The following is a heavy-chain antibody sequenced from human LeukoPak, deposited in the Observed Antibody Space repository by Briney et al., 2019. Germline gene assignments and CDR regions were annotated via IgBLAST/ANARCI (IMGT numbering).Heavy chain of an antibody. V-gene: IGHV3-7*03. CDR2: INQDGSEK. Sequence: GGSLRLSCAASRFSFNSYWMSWVRQAPGKGLEWVANINQDGSEKYYVDSVKGRFTISRDNAKKSLYLQMNSLRAEDTALYYCAKDIGGGSYYYYYMDVWGKGTTVTVSS. D-gene: IGHD1-26*01. J-gene: IGHJ6*03. CDR3: AKDIGGGSYYYYYMDV. CDR1: RFSFNSYW.